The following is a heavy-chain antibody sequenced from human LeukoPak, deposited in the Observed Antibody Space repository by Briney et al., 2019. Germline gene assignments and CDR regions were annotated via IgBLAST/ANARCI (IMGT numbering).Heavy chain of an antibody. Sequence: GGSLRLSCAASGFTFSSYWMHWVRQAPGKGLVWVSRINSDGSSTSYADSVKGRFTISRDNAKNTLYLQMNSLRAEDTAVYYCARDRVDTAMVLPGYFDYWGQGTLVTVSS. CDR1: GFTFSSYW. CDR2: INSDGSST. CDR3: ARDRVDTAMVLPGYFDY. J-gene: IGHJ4*02. V-gene: IGHV3-74*01. D-gene: IGHD5-18*01.